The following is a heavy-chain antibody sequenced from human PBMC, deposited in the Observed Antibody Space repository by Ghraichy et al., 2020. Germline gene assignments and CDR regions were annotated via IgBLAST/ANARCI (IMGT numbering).Heavy chain of an antibody. V-gene: IGHV4-31*03. CDR2: IYYSGST. J-gene: IGHJ6*02. D-gene: IGHD6-6*01. Sequence: SETLSLTCTVSGGSISSGGYYWSWIRQHPGKGLEWIGNIYYSGSTYYNPSLKSRVIISVDTSKNQFSLKLSSVTAADTAVYYCARDSSSRREDYYYGMDVWGQGTTVTVSS. CDR3: ARDSSSRREDYYYGMDV. CDR1: GGSISSGGYY.